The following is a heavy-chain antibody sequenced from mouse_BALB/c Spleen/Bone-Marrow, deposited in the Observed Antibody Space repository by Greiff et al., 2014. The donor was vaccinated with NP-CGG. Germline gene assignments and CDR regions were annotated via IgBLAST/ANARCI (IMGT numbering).Heavy chain of an antibody. J-gene: IGHJ3*01. V-gene: IGHV1-15*01. CDR1: GYTFTDYE. D-gene: IGHD4-1*01. Sequence: QVQLKESGAELVRPGASVTLSCKASGYTFTDYEMHWVKQTPVHSLEWIGAIDPETGGTAYNQKFKGKATLTADKSSSTAYMELRSLTSEDSAVYYCTRRTGDPYWGQGTLVTVSA. CDR2: IDPETGGT. CDR3: TRRTGDPY.